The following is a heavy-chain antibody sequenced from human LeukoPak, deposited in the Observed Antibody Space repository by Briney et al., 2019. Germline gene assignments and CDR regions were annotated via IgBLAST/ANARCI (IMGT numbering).Heavy chain of an antibody. CDR1: GFTFSRYN. CDR2: ISDSGGRT. D-gene: IGHD3-22*01. Sequence: GGSLRLSCAGSGFTFSRYNMNWVRQAPGKGLEWVAGISDSGGRTNYADSVKGRFTISRDNPKNTLYLQMNSLRAEDTAVYFCAKRGVVIRVILVGFHKEAYYFDSWGQGALVTVSS. J-gene: IGHJ4*02. V-gene: IGHV3-23*01. CDR3: AKRGVVIRVILVGFHKEAYYFDS.